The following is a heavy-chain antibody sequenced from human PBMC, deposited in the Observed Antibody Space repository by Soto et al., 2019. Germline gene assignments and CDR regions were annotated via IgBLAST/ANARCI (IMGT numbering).Heavy chain of an antibody. J-gene: IGHJ4*02. Sequence: SETLSLTCTVSGGSISSYYWSWIRQPPGKGLEWIGYIYYSGSTNYNPSLKSRVTISVDTSKNQFSLKLSSVTAADTAVYYCARHCSGGSCYFDYWGQGTLVTVSS. V-gene: IGHV4-59*08. CDR1: GGSISSYY. CDR3: ARHCSGGSCYFDY. D-gene: IGHD2-15*01. CDR2: IYYSGST.